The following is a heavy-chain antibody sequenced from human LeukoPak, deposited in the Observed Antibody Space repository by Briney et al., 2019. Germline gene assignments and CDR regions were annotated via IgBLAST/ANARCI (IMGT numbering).Heavy chain of an antibody. CDR1: GFTFTDYF. J-gene: IGHJ1*01. V-gene: IGHV3-11*01. Sequence: TGGSLRLSCAASGFTFTDYFMNWIRQASGKGLEWVSSISISGSTIYYADSVKGRFTISRDNAKNSLYLQMNSLRAEDTAVYYCARSSDSSSLQYFQHWGQGTLVTVSS. CDR3: ARSSDSSSLQYFQH. D-gene: IGHD6-6*01. CDR2: ISISGSTI.